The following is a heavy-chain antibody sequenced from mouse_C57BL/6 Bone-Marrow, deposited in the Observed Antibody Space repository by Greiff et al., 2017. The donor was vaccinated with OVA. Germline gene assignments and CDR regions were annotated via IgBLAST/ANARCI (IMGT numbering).Heavy chain of an antibody. D-gene: IGHD1-1*01. J-gene: IGHJ3*01. CDR1: GFSFNTYA. CDR3: VRDGARYDYGGFAY. Sequence: EVKLVESGGGLVQPKGSLKLSCAASGFSFNTYAMNWVRQAPGKGLEWVARIRSKSNNYATYYADSVKDRLTISRDDSESMLYLQMNNLKTEDTAMYYCVRDGARYDYGGFAYWGQGTLVTVSA. V-gene: IGHV10-1*01. CDR2: IRSKSNNYAT.